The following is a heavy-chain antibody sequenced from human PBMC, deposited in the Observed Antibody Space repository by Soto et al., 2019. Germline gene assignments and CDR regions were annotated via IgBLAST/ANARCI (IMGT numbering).Heavy chain of an antibody. CDR2: IKSHSADGTT. CDR1: GFTFNNAW. CDR3: TTDRGHSTGWSRLPADF. Sequence: EVQLVESGGGLVKPGGSLRLSCAASGFTFNNAWMNWVRQAPGKGLEWVGRIKSHSADGTTDYAAPVKGRFTISRDDSKNTLYLEMNSLKTEDTAVYYCTTDRGHSTGWSRLPADFWGQGTLVTVSS. D-gene: IGHD2-2*01. J-gene: IGHJ4*02. V-gene: IGHV3-15*07.